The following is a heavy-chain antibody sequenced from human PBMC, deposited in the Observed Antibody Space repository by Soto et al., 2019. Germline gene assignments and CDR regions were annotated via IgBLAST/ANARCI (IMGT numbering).Heavy chain of an antibody. CDR1: GYTFTSYY. CDR2: INPSGGST. CDR3: ARIDSGHSGRFDY. D-gene: IGHD5-12*01. J-gene: IGHJ4*02. V-gene: IGHV1-46*01. Sequence: ASVKVSCKASGYTFTSYYMHWVRQAPGQGLEWMGIINPSGGSTSYAQKFQGRVTMTRDTSTSTVYMELSSVTTADTALYYCARIDSGHSGRFDYWGQGTLVTVSS.